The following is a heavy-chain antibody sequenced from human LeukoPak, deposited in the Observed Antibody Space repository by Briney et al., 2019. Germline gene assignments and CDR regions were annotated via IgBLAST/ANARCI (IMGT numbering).Heavy chain of an antibody. CDR3: VWFGELLSDYGMDV. V-gene: IGHV3-21*01. Sequence: PGGSLRLSCAASGFTFSSYAMSWVRHAPGKGLECVSSISSSSSYIYYADSVKGRFTISRDNAKNSLYLQMNSLRAEDTAVYYCVWFGELLSDYGMDVWGQGTTVTVSS. D-gene: IGHD3-10*01. CDR2: ISSSSSYI. CDR1: GFTFSSYA. J-gene: IGHJ6*02.